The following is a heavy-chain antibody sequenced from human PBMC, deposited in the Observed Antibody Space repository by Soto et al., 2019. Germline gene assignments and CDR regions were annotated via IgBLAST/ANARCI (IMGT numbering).Heavy chain of an antibody. CDR1: GNSIRTTNW. Sequence: QVELQESGPGLVKPSGTLSLTCVVSGNSIRTTNWWSWVRQSPGKGLEWIGEIYHSGSTNYNPSLTTRVTISVEKSKTHSSLKLSSVTAAETAVYYCARDVGYHYDGSLSAQFVFWGQGTLVTVSS. D-gene: IGHD3-22*01. CDR3: ARDVGYHYDGSLSAQFVF. CDR2: IYHSGST. J-gene: IGHJ4*02. V-gene: IGHV4-4*02.